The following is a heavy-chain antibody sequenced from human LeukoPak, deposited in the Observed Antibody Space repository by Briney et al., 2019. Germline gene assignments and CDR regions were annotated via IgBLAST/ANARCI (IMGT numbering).Heavy chain of an antibody. CDR3: ARDTTTGWSFDY. D-gene: IGHD6-19*01. CDR1: GFTFSSYP. Sequence: GGSLRLSRTASGFTFSSYPMHWVRQAPGKGLEYVSAILGNRYASFYADSVKGRFTISRDNSKNTLYLQMGSLTADDTAVYYCARDTTTGWSFDYWGQGTQVTVSS. J-gene: IGHJ4*02. CDR2: ILGNRYAS. V-gene: IGHV3-64*02.